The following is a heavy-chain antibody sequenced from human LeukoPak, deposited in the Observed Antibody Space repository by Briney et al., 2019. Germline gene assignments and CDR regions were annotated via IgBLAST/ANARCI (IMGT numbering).Heavy chain of an antibody. CDR3: AKDYSDLRVADVFFEY. J-gene: IGHJ4*02. CDR2: ITSGFTP. D-gene: IGHD2-15*01. CDR1: GLIFSNYA. V-gene: IGHV3-23*01. Sequence: PGGSLSLSCAASGLIFSNYAMSWVRQAPGKGLEWVSGITSGFTPHYADSVKGRFTISRDNSKNTFHLQMNSLRAEDTAVYYCAKDYSDLRVADVFFEYWGQGTLVTVPS.